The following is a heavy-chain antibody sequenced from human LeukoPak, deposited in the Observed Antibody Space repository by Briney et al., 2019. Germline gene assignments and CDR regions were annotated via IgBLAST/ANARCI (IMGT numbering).Heavy chain of an antibody. D-gene: IGHD3-10*01. CDR1: GFTFSSYS. CDR2: ISSSSSYI. Sequence: GGSLRLSCAASGFTFSSYSMNWVRQAPGKGLEWVSSISSSSSYIYYADSVKGRFTISRDNAKNSLYLQMNSLRAEDTAVYYCARGVRASRRITMVRGVIITAPNWFDPWGQGTLVTVSS. V-gene: IGHV3-21*01. CDR3: ARGVRASRRITMVRGVIITAPNWFDP. J-gene: IGHJ5*02.